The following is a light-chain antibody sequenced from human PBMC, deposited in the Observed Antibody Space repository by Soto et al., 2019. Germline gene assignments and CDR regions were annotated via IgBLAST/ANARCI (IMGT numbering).Light chain of an antibody. CDR2: LGS. V-gene: IGKV2-28*01. CDR1: QSLLHSNGYNY. Sequence: DTVLTQSSLSMPVTPGAPASISCRSSQSLLHSNGYNYLDWYLQKPGQSPQLLIYLGSNRASGVPDRFSGSGSGTDFTLKISRVEAEDVGVYYCMQALQTPITFGQGTRLEIK. CDR3: MQALQTPIT. J-gene: IGKJ5*01.